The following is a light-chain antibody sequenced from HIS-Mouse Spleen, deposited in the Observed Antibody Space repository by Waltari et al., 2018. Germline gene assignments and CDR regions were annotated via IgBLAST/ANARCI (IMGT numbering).Light chain of an antibody. Sequence: QSALTQPASVSGSPGQSITNSCTGTSSDVGSYNRGSWSPQHPGKAPKLMIYEGSKRPSGVSNRFSGSKSGNTASLTISGLQAEDEADYYCCSYAGSSTFVVVFGGGTKLTVL. CDR3: CSYAGSSTFVVV. V-gene: IGLV2-23*03. CDR1: SSDVGSYNR. CDR2: EGS. J-gene: IGLJ2*01.